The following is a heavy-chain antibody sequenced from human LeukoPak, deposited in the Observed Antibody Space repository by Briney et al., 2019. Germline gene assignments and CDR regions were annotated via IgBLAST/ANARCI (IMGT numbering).Heavy chain of an antibody. CDR3: AGGGYCSGGSCYSFHFDY. V-gene: IGHV4-59*08. J-gene: IGHJ4*02. CDR2: IYYSGST. D-gene: IGHD2-15*01. Sequence: ETLSLTCTVSGGSISSYYWSWIRQPPGKGLEWIGYIYYSGSTNYNPSLKSRVTISVDTSKNQFSLKLSSVTAADTAVYYCAGGGYCSGGSCYSFHFDYWGQGTLVTVSS. CDR1: GGSISSYY.